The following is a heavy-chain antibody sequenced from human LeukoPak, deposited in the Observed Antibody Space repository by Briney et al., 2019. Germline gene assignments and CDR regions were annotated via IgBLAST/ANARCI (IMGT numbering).Heavy chain of an antibody. CDR3: ASAFYGDYREYFQH. CDR2: IIPIFGTA. J-gene: IGHJ1*01. D-gene: IGHD4-17*01. Sequence: SVKVSCKASGYIFTDYGISWVRQAPGQGLEWMGGIIPIFGTANYAQKFQGRVTITTDESTSTAYMELSSLRSEDTAVYYCASAFYGDYREYFQHWGQGTLVTVSS. CDR1: GYIFTDYG. V-gene: IGHV1-69*05.